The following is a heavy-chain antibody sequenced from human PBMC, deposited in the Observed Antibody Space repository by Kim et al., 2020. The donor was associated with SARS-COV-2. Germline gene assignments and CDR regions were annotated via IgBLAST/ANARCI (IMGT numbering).Heavy chain of an antibody. CDR1: GFTFSSYW. Sequence: GGSLRLSCAASGFTFSSYWMHWVRQAPGKGLVWVSRINSDGSSTSYADSVKGRFTISRDNAKNTLYLQMNSLRAEDTAVYYCANTRGGGYGSGSYYTPSTISYGMDVWGQGTTVTVSS. V-gene: IGHV3-74*01. J-gene: IGHJ6*02. CDR3: ANTRGGGYGSGSYYTPSTISYGMDV. D-gene: IGHD3-10*01. CDR2: INSDGSST.